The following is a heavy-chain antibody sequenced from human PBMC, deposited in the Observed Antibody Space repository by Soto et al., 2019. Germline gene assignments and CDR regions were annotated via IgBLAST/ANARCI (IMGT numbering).Heavy chain of an antibody. CDR1: GGSISSGGYP. V-gene: IGHV4-30-2*01. CDR2: IYHSGST. Sequence: PSETLSLTCAVSGGSISSGGYPWSWIRQPTGKGLEWIGYIYHSGSTYYNPSLKSRVTISVDRSKNKFSLKLSSVTAADTAVYYCARGLRVLGWFDYWGQGTLVTVSS. CDR3: ARGLRVLGWFDY. J-gene: IGHJ4*02. D-gene: IGHD3-3*01.